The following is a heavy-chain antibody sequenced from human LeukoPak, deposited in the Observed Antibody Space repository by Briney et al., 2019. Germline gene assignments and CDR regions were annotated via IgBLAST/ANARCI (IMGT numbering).Heavy chain of an antibody. CDR1: GFSLRTSGVG. J-gene: IGHJ3*01. V-gene: IGHV2-5*02. Sequence: ESGPTLVKPTETLTLTCTFSGFSLRTSGVGVGWIRQPPGKALEWLALIYWDDVKRYSPSLKSRLTITKDTSKNQVVLTMTNMDPVDTATYYCAHRDLYCSSASCYSADAFDLWGQGTMDTVSS. D-gene: IGHD2-2*02. CDR2: IYWDDVK. CDR3: AHRDLYCSSASCYSADAFDL.